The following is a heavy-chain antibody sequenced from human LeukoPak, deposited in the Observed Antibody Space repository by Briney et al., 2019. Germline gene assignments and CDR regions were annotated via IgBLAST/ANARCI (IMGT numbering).Heavy chain of an antibody. CDR2: INTSGST. CDR3: ARTAHYDSSVDY. Sequence: SETLSLTCIVSGGSISSGSYFWTWIRQPAGKGLEWIGRINTSGSTNYNPSLKSGVTISVDTSKNQFSLKLSSVTAADTAVYYCARTAHYDSSVDYWGQGTLVTVSS. V-gene: IGHV4-61*02. J-gene: IGHJ4*02. CDR1: GGSISSGSYF. D-gene: IGHD3-22*01.